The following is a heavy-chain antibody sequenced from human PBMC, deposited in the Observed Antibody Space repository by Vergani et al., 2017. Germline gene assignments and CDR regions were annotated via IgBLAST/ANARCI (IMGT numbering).Heavy chain of an antibody. CDR3: ATIGYRRWGYYFDY. CDR2: ICHTEDT. V-gene: IGHV4-4*03. D-gene: IGHD2-2*02. Sequence: VQLQESGPGLVKHPGTLSLPCAVSGDSTSSNNCWTWVRQPPGKGLEWIGEICHTEDTKYSPSLKSRVTVSVDESRNLFSLRLNSVTAADTAVYYCATIGYRRWGYYFDYWGQGILVTVSS. CDR1: GDSTSSNNC. J-gene: IGHJ4*02.